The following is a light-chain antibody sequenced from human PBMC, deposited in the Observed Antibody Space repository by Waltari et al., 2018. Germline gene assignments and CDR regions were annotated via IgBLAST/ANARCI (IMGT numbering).Light chain of an antibody. V-gene: IGKV3D-15*01. J-gene: IGKJ3*01. CDR2: VAS. CDR1: QTISSN. Sequence: EIVMTQSPATLSVSPGDRATLSCRASQTISSNLACYQQKPGHAPRPLIYVASKRATGIPARFSGTGSGTEFTLTISSLQSEDFAVYYCQQYHNWPPLFTFGPGTKVDMK. CDR3: QQYHNWPPLFT.